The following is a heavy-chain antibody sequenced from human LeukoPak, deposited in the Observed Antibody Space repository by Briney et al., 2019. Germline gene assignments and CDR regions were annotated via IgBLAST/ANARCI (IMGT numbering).Heavy chain of an antibody. CDR3: AKDAQRGFDYSNSLEH. D-gene: IGHD4-11*01. CDR2: IWNDGSNK. CDR1: GFTFSHYG. Sequence: GGSLRLSCATSGFTFSHYGMHWVRQAPGKGLEWVAVIWNDGSNKYSGDSVKGRFTISRDNSKNTLYLQMNSLTVEETAVYYCAKDAQRGFDYSNSLEHWGQGTLVTVSS. V-gene: IGHV3-33*06. J-gene: IGHJ5*02.